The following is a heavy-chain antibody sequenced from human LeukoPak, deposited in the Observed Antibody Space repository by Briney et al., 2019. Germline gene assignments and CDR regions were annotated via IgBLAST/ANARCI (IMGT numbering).Heavy chain of an antibody. CDR3: ARVLGYCSGGSCYGYFDY. J-gene: IGHJ4*02. CDR2: IYHSGST. V-gene: IGHV4-38-2*02. D-gene: IGHD2-15*01. Sequence: SETLSLTCTVSGGSISSYYWGWIRQPPGKGLEWIGSIYHSGSTYYNESLESRVTISIDTSKNQFSLKLSSVTAADTAVYYCARVLGYCSGGSCYGYFDYWGQGTLVTVSS. CDR1: GGSISSYY.